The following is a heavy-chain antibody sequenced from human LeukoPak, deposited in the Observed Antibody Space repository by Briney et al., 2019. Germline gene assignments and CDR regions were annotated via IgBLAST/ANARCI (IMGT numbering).Heavy chain of an antibody. Sequence: SETLSLTSTVSGGPISNVYWSWIRQPPGKGLEWIGCIYYSGSTNYDPSLKSRVTISVDTSKNHFSLKLSSVTAADTAVYYCAGGFYSSSRFDYWGQGTLVTVSS. CDR2: IYYSGST. D-gene: IGHD6-13*01. CDR1: GGPISNVY. CDR3: AGGFYSSSRFDY. J-gene: IGHJ4*02. V-gene: IGHV4-59*01.